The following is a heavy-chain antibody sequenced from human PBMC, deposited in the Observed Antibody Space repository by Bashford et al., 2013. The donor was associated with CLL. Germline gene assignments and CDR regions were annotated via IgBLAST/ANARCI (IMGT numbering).Heavy chain of an antibody. Sequence: SETLSLTCAVYGGSFSGYYWSWIRQPPREGAWSGLGKVNHSGSTNYNPSLKSRVTISVDTSKNQFSLKLSSVTAADTAVYYCARGPMIVVVINPGEPYYYYYYGMTSGAEGTDVTVSS. V-gene: IGHV4-34*01. J-gene: IGHJ6*02. CDR1: GGSFSGYY. CDR2: VNHSGST. D-gene: IGHD3-22*01. CDR3: ARGPMIVVVINPGEPYYYYYYGMTS.